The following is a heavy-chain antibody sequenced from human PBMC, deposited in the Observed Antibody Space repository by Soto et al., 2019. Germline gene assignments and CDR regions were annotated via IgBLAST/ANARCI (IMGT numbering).Heavy chain of an antibody. CDR3: ARERDGSSWYEYYYYGMDV. CDR1: GFTFSSYA. V-gene: IGHV3-30-3*01. J-gene: IGHJ6*02. D-gene: IGHD6-13*01. CDR2: ISYDGSNK. Sequence: PGGSLRLSCAASGFTFSSYAMHWVRQAPGKGLEWVAVISYDGSNKYYADSVKGRFTISRDNSKNTLYLQMNSLRAEDTAVYYCARERDGSSWYEYYYYGMDVWGQGTTVTVSS.